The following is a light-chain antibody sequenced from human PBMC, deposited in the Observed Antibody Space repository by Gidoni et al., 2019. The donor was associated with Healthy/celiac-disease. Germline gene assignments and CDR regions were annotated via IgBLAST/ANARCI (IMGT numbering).Light chain of an antibody. V-gene: IGLV4-69*01. CDR1: SGHSSYA. J-gene: IGLJ3*02. CDR3: QTWGTGPWV. Sequence: QLVLTQSPSASAFLGASVKLTCTLSSGHSSYAIAWHQQQPEKGPRYLMKLNSDGSHSKGDGIPDRFSGSSSGAERYLTISSLQSEDEADYYCQTWGTGPWVFGGGTKLTVL. CDR2: LNSDGSH.